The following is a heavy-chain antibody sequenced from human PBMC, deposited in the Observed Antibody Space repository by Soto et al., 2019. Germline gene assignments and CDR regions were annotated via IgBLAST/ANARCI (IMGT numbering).Heavy chain of an antibody. CDR1: GYTFTSYG. D-gene: IGHD3-3*01. CDR3: ARVKGITIFGVVIAHNWFDP. CDR2: ISAYNGNT. Sequence: ASVKVSCKASGYTFTSYGISWVRQAPGQGLEWMGWISAYNGNTNYAQKLQGRVTMTTDTSTSTAYMELRSLRSDDTAVYYCARVKGITIFGVVIAHNWFDPRGQGTLVTVSS. V-gene: IGHV1-18*04. J-gene: IGHJ5*02.